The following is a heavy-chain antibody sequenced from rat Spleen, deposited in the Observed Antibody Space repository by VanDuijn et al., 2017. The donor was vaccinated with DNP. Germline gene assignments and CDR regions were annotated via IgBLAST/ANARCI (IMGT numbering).Heavy chain of an antibody. D-gene: IGHD1-11*01. J-gene: IGHJ2*01. CDR3: TTDFERGY. Sequence: EVQLVESGGGLVQPRRSLKLSCAASGFTFSDYAMAWVRQAPKKGLEWVATINFDGRRIYYRDSVKGRFTISRDNAKSTLYLQMDSLRSEDTATYYCTTDFERGYWGQGVMVTVSS. CDR1: GFTFSDYA. V-gene: IGHV5S10*01. CDR2: INFDGRRI.